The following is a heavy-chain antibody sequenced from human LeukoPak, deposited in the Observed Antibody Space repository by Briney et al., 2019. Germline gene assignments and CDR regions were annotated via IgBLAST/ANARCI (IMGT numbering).Heavy chain of an antibody. Sequence: PSDTLSLTCAVSGYSITSGYYWGWIRPSPGKGLEWIGSIYHRGTTYYNPSLKSRVTISLDTSKNQFSLTLTSVTAADTAVYYCASPHSYGSGTFDYWGQGTLVTVSS. V-gene: IGHV4-38-2*01. J-gene: IGHJ4*02. CDR1: GYSITSGYY. CDR3: ASPHSYGSGTFDY. CDR2: IYHRGTT. D-gene: IGHD3-10*01.